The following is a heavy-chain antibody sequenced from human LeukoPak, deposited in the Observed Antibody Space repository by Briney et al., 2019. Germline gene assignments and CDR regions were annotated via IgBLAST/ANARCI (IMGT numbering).Heavy chain of an antibody. CDR1: GFTFSSYS. Sequence: GGSLRLSCAASGFTFSSYSMNWVRQAPGKGLEWVSYISSSSSNIYYADSVKGRFTISRDNAKNSLYLQMNSLRAEDTAVYYCARDQVPAAIGGYYFDYWGQGTLVTVSS. J-gene: IGHJ4*02. CDR3: ARDQVPAAIGGYYFDY. D-gene: IGHD2-2*02. CDR2: ISSSSSNI. V-gene: IGHV3-48*01.